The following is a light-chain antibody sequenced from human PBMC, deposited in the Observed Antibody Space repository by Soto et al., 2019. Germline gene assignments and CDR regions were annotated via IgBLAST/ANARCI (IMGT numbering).Light chain of an antibody. Sequence: DIQMTQSPATLSASVGDRVTITCRASQSISDWVAWYQQKPGKPPKFLIYRASSLQGGVPSRFSGSGSGTEFTLTISSLQPDDFATYYCQHYENYLWTFGQGTKVESK. J-gene: IGKJ1*01. V-gene: IGKV1-5*03. CDR1: QSISDW. CDR2: RAS. CDR3: QHYENYLWT.